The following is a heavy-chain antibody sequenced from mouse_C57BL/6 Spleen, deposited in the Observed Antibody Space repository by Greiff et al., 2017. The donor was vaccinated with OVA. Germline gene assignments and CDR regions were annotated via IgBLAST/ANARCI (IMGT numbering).Heavy chain of an antibody. CDR2: IYPGDGDT. CDR3: ARSRAQSLFDY. J-gene: IGHJ2*01. D-gene: IGHD3-2*02. CDR1: GYAFSSSW. Sequence: QVQLQQSGPELVKPGASVKLSCTASGYAFSSSWMNWVKQRPGKGLEWIGRIYPGDGDTNYNGTFKGKATLTADKSTSPAYMQRSSLTSEDSAVYFCARSRAQSLFDYWGQGTTLTVSS. V-gene: IGHV1-82*01.